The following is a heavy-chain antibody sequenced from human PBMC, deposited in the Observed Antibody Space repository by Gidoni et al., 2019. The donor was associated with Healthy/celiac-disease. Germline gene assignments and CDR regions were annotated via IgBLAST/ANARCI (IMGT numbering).Heavy chain of an antibody. CDR2: ISGSGGST. CDR3: AKERLAAAGRDYYYYGMDV. Sequence: EVQLLESGGGLVQPGGSLRLSCAASGFTFSIYAMSWVRQAPGKGLEWVSAISGSGGSTYYADSVKGRFTISRDNSKNTLYLQMNSLRAEDTAVYYCAKERLAAAGRDYYYYGMDVWGQGTTVTVSS. J-gene: IGHJ6*02. V-gene: IGHV3-23*01. D-gene: IGHD6-13*01. CDR1: GFTFSIYA.